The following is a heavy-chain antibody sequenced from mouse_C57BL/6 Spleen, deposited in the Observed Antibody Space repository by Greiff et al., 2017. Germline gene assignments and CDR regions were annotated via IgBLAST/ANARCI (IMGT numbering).Heavy chain of an antibody. J-gene: IGHJ3*01. V-gene: IGHV5-4*01. CDR3: AREDDGYYWFAY. CDR2: ISDAGSYT. Sequence: EVKLMESGGGLVKPGGSLKLSCAASGFTFSSYAMSWVRQTPEKRLEWVAPISDAGSYTYYPHNVKGRLTISRDNARNNQYLQMSHLKSEDTAMYYCAREDDGYYWFAYWGQGTLVTVSA. CDR1: GFTFSSYA. D-gene: IGHD2-3*01.